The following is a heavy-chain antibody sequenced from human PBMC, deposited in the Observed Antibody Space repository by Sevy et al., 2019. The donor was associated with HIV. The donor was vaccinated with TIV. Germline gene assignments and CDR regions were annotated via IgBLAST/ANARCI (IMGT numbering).Heavy chain of an antibody. CDR1: GYTFTSYA. Sequence: ASVKVSCKASGYTFTSYAMHWVRQAPGQRLEWMGWINAGNGNTKYSQKFQGRVTITRDTSASTAYMELSSLRSEDTGVYYCARDRSGSDGVTSAFDIWGQGTMVTVSS. J-gene: IGHJ3*02. D-gene: IGHD1-26*01. V-gene: IGHV1-3*01. CDR2: INAGNGNT. CDR3: ARDRSGSDGVTSAFDI.